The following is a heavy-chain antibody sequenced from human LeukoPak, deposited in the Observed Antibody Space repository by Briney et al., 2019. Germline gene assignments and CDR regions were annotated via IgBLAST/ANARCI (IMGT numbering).Heavy chain of an antibody. Sequence: GGSLRLSCAASGFTFNDYAMHWVRQVPGRGLEWVSGISWNSASIGYADSVKGRFTISRDNGKNSLDLQMNSLRAEDTALYYCAKDNGDYLLDYWGQGTLVTVSS. CDR3: AKDNGDYLLDY. J-gene: IGHJ4*02. D-gene: IGHD4-17*01. V-gene: IGHV3-9*01. CDR2: ISWNSASI. CDR1: GFTFNDYA.